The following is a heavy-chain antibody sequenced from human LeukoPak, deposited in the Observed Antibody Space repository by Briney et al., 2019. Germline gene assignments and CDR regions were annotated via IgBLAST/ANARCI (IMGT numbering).Heavy chain of an antibody. CDR2: INHSGST. J-gene: IGHJ4*02. V-gene: IGHV4-34*01. Sequence: KPSETLSLTCAVYGGSFSGYYLSWIRQPPGKGLEWIGEINHSGSTNYNPSLKSRVTISVDTSKNQFSLKLSSVTAADTAVYYCARGYNWNYWGQGTLVTVSS. CDR3: ARGYNWNY. D-gene: IGHD1-20*01. CDR1: GGSFSGYY.